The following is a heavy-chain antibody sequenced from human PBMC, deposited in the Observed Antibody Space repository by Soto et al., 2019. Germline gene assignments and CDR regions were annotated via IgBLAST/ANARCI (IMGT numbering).Heavy chain of an antibody. D-gene: IGHD3-10*01. J-gene: IGHJ5*02. CDR3: ARDIKVRGVISWFDP. Sequence: SETLSLTCTVSGGSISSGDYYWSWIRQPPGKGLEWIGYIYYSGSTYYNPSLKSRVTISVDTSKNQFSLKLSSVTAADTAVYYCARDIKVRGVISWFDPWGQGTLVT. CDR2: IYYSGST. V-gene: IGHV4-30-4*01. CDR1: GGSISSGDYY.